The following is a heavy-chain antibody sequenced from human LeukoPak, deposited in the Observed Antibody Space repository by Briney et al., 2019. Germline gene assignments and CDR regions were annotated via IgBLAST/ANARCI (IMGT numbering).Heavy chain of an antibody. CDR2: INHSGST. V-gene: IGHV4-34*01. CDR3: ARRGHWLLAP. J-gene: IGHJ4*02. CDR1: GGSISTSYY. D-gene: IGHD3-9*01. Sequence: SGTLSLTCGVSGGSISTSYYWSWIRQPPGKGLEWIGEINHSGSTNYNPSLKSRVTISVDTSKNQFSLKLSSVTAADTAVYYCARRGHWLLAPWGQGTLVTVSS.